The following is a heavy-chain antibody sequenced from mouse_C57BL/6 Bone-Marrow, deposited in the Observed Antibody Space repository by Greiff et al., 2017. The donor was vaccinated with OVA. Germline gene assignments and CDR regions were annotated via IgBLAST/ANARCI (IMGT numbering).Heavy chain of an antibody. CDR2: IYPRSGNT. V-gene: IGHV1-81*01. CDR3: ARFRLGSFAY. Sequence: QVQLKESGAELARPGASVKLSCKASGYTFASYGISWVKQRPGQGLEWIGEIYPRSGNTYYNEKFKGKATLTADKSSSTAYMELRSLTSEDSAVYFCARFRLGSFAYWGQGTLVTVSA. CDR1: GYTFASYG. D-gene: IGHD3-2*02. J-gene: IGHJ3*01.